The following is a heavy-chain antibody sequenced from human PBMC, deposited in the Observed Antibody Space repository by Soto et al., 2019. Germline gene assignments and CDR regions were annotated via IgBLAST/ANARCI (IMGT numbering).Heavy chain of an antibody. D-gene: IGHD5-12*01. CDR1: GGTFSSYA. V-gene: IGHV1-69*13. Sequence: GASVKVSCKASGGTFSSYAISWVRQAPGQGLEWMGGIIPIFGTANYAQKFQGRVTITADESTSTAYMELSSLRSEDTAVYYCARDRGLWLRSREWFDPWGQGTLVTVSS. J-gene: IGHJ5*02. CDR2: IIPIFGTA. CDR3: ARDRGLWLRSREWFDP.